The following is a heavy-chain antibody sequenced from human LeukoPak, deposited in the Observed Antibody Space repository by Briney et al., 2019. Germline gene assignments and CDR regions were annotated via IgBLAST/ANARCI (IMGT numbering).Heavy chain of an antibody. CDR3: ARVGFSSSPMGVDY. V-gene: IGHV3-33*01. D-gene: IGHD6-13*01. CDR1: GFNFKSYG. Sequence: QAGGSLRLSCAASGFNFKSYGMHWVRQAPGKGLEWVAVIWDDGSQKYYSDSVEGRFTISRDNSNTLYLQMNSLRVEDTAVYYCARVGFSSSPMGVDYWGQGTLVTVSS. CDR2: IWDDGSQK. J-gene: IGHJ4*02.